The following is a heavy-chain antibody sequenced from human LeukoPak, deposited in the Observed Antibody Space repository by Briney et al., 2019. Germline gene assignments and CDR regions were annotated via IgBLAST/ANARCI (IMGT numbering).Heavy chain of an antibody. CDR3: AIMHGYYDGSGYWVQ. CDR2: ITPNADRT. Sequence: GGSLRLSCAASGFTFGSYGTSWVRQAPGKGLEWVSFITPNADRTSYADSVEGRFTISRDNPRNTLYMQMNSLRDEDTALYYCAIMHGYYDGSGYWVQWGQGTLVTVSS. V-gene: IGHV3-23*01. D-gene: IGHD3-22*01. J-gene: IGHJ1*01. CDR1: GFTFGSYG.